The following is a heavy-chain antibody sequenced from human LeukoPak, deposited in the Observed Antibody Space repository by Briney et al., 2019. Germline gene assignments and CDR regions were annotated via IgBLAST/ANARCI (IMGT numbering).Heavy chain of an antibody. V-gene: IGHV2-5*02. CDR1: GFSLSTSGVG. D-gene: IGHD3-9*01. Sequence: SGPTLVKPTQTLTLTCTFSGFSLSTSGVGVGWIRQPPGKALEWLALIYWDDDKRYSPSLKSRLTITKDTSKNQVVLTMTNMDPVDTATYYCAHRKLVINAGQFDYWGQGTLVTVSS. CDR3: AHRKLVINAGQFDY. CDR2: IYWDDDK. J-gene: IGHJ4*02.